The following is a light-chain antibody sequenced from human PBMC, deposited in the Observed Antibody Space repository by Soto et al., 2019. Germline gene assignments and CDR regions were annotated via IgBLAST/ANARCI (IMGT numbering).Light chain of an antibody. Sequence: QSVLTQPPSVSGAPGQRVTISCTGYNSNIGAGYDVHWYQQLPGTAPKLLIYGNSNRPSGVPDRFSASNSGTSASLAITGIQAEDEDDYYCQSYDSSMSGWVFGGGTKLTVL. CDR3: QSYDSSMSGWV. V-gene: IGLV1-40*01. CDR2: GNS. J-gene: IGLJ3*02. CDR1: NSNIGAGYD.